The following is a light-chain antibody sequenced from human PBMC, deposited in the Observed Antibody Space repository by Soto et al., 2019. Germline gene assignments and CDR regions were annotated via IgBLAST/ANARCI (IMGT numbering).Light chain of an antibody. CDR3: SSYISSITSHV. Sequence: QSALTQPPSVSRSPGQSVTISCSGSSSDVGSYKSVSWYKQAPGSSPKLIIFEVNNRPSGVPDRFSESKSGNTASLTISGLQPEDEADYYCSSYISSITSHVFGTGTKVTVL. CDR1: SSDVGSYKS. CDR2: EVN. J-gene: IGLJ1*01. V-gene: IGLV2-18*02.